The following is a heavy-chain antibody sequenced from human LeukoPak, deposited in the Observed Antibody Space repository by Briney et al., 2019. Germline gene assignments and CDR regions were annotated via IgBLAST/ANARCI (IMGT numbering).Heavy chain of an antibody. Sequence: GGSLRLSCAASGFTFSSYAMHWVRQAPGKGLEWVAVISYDGSNKYYADSVKGRFTISRDNSKNTLYLQMNSLRAEDTAVYYCAKDRGGGSYFDYWGQGTLVTVSS. CDR1: GFTFSSYA. D-gene: IGHD1-26*01. CDR3: AKDRGGGSYFDY. J-gene: IGHJ4*02. CDR2: ISYDGSNK. V-gene: IGHV3-30*04.